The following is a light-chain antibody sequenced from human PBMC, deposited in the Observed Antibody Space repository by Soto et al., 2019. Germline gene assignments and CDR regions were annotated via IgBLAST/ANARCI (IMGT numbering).Light chain of an antibody. CDR2: GAS. V-gene: IGKV3-20*01. CDR1: QSVSSSC. CDR3: QQYGNSPSLT. J-gene: IGKJ4*01. Sequence: EIVLTQSPGTLSLSPGDRATLSCRASQSVSSSCLAWYQLKPGQAPRLLIYGASIRATGIPDRFSGSGSGTDFTLTISRLEPEDVAVYYCQQYGNSPSLTFGGGTNVEIK.